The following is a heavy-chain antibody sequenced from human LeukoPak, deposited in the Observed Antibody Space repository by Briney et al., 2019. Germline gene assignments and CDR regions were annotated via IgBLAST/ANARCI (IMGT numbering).Heavy chain of an antibody. CDR3: VRSKSGTYGWFDP. V-gene: IGHV4-59*01. CDR2: IYYTGST. CDR1: GGSISGYY. D-gene: IGHD4-17*01. Sequence: SETLSLTCTVSGGSISGYYWSWIRQPPGKGLEWIGYIYYTGSTNYNPSLKSRVIISVDTSKNQFSLKVSSVTAADTAVYYCVRSKSGTYGWFDPWGQGTLVTVSS. J-gene: IGHJ5*02.